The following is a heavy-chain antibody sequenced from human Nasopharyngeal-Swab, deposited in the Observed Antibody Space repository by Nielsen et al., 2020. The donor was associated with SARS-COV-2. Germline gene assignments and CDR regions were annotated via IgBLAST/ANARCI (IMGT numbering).Heavy chain of an antibody. CDR3: ASRYYDFWSGYPSAFDI. V-gene: IGHV1-8*01. J-gene: IGHJ3*02. D-gene: IGHD3-3*01. CDR2: MNPNSGNT. Sequence: WVRQAPGQGLGWMGWMNPNSGNTGYAQKFQGRVTMTRNTSISTAYMELSGLRSEDTAVYYCASRYYDFWSGYPSAFDIWGQGTMVTVSS.